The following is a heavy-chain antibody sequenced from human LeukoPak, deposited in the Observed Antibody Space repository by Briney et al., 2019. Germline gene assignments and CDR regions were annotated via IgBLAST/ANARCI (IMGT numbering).Heavy chain of an antibody. D-gene: IGHD2-21*02. Sequence: GGSLRLSCAASGFTFSNYGMHWVRQAPGKGLEWVAVISYDGTNKYYADSVTGRFTISRDNSKNTLYLQMNSLRAEDTAVYYCAKNPPYCGGDCYAFDYWGQGTLVTVSS. CDR3: AKNPPYCGGDCYAFDY. V-gene: IGHV3-30*18. CDR1: GFTFSNYG. CDR2: ISYDGTNK. J-gene: IGHJ4*02.